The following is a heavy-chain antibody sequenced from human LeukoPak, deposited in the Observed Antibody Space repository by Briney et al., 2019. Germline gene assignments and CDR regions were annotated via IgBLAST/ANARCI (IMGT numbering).Heavy chain of an antibody. Sequence: PGGSLRLSCAASGFTFSSYGMHWVRQAPGKGLEWVAVIWYDGSNKYYADSVKGRFTISRDNSKNTLYLQMNSLRAEDTAVYYCARDSFYDSRGYYYYGMDVWGQGTTVTVSS. V-gene: IGHV3-33*01. D-gene: IGHD3-22*01. J-gene: IGHJ6*02. CDR2: IWYDGSNK. CDR1: GFTFSSYG. CDR3: ARDSFYDSRGYYYYGMDV.